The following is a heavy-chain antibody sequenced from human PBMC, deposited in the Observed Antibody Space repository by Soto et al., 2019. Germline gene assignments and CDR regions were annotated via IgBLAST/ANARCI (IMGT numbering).Heavy chain of an antibody. CDR3: AKVFSPEGGNYFDY. Sequence: EVQLLESGGGLVQPGGSLRLSCAASGFTFSNYAMNWVRQAPGKGLEWVSAISNSFSDGNTHYADSVKGRYTISRDNDKNTVFLEMNSLRAEDTAVYYCAKVFSPEGGNYFDYWGQGTLVTVFS. V-gene: IGHV3-23*01. CDR1: GFTFSNYA. J-gene: IGHJ4*02. CDR2: ISNSFSDGNT.